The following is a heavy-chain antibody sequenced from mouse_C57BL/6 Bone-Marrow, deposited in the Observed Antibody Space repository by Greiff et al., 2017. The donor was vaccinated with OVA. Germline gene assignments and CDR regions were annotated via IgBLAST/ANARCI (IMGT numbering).Heavy chain of an antibody. CDR1: GFTFSDYG. D-gene: IGHD1-1*01. V-gene: IGHV5-17*01. CDR3: ARPAFTTVWYFDV. Sequence: EVQLVESGGGLVKPGGSLKLSCAASGFTFSDYGMHWVRQAPEKGLEWVAYISSGSSTIYYADTVKGRFTISRDNAKNTLFLQMTSLRSEDTAMYYWARPAFTTVWYFDVWGTGTTVTVSS. J-gene: IGHJ1*03. CDR2: ISSGSSTI.